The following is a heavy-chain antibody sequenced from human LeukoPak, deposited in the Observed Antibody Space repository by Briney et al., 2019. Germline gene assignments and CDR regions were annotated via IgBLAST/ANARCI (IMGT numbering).Heavy chain of an antibody. J-gene: IGHJ4*02. CDR3: GRDQIGYNWKGGYYFDY. Sequence: SVKVSCKASGGTFSSYAISWVRQAPGQGLEWMGGIIPIFGTANYAQKFQGRVTITADKSTSTAYMELSSLRSEDTAVYYCGRDQIGYNWKGGYYFDYWGQGTLVTVSS. V-gene: IGHV1-69*06. CDR2: IIPIFGTA. D-gene: IGHD1-1*01. CDR1: GGTFSSYA.